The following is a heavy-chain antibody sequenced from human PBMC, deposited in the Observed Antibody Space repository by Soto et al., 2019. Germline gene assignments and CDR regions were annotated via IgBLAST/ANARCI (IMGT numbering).Heavy chain of an antibody. Sequence: PSQTLSLTCAISGYSVSSKSAAWNCIRQSPSRGLEWLGRTFYRPKWFNDYALSVKSRISIKPDTSKNQFSLELNSVTPEDTAVYYCARQKQWPDYWGQGTMVTVSS. CDR1: GYSVSSKSAA. D-gene: IGHD6-19*01. V-gene: IGHV6-1*01. J-gene: IGHJ4*02. CDR3: ARQKQWPDY. CDR2: TFYRPKWFN.